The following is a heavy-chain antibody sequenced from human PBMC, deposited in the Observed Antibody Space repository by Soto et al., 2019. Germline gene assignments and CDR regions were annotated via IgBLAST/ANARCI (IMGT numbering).Heavy chain of an antibody. V-gene: IGHV1-3*01. D-gene: IGHD4-17*01. CDR2: INAGNGNT. CDR1: GYTFTSYA. J-gene: IGHJ4*02. Sequence: QVQLVQSGAEVKKPGASVKVSCKASGYTFTSYAMHWVRQAPGQRLEWMGWINAGNGNTKYSQKFQGRVTITRDTSASTAYMELSSLRSDDTAVYYCARDVLYGGKDYWGQGTLVTVSS. CDR3: ARDVLYGGKDY.